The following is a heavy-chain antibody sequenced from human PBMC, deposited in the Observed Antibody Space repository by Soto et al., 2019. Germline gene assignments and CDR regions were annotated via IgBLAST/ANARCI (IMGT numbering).Heavy chain of an antibody. D-gene: IGHD6-19*01. CDR3: ARDRHWEQGLGPHDAVHI. Sequence: EMQLVESGGGLVQPGGSLRLSCAASGFTFSVYSMSWVRQAPGKGLEWVAYIGGGGIHYADSVKGRFVISRDDAKSSLFLQMNCLRDEDTAVYFCARDRHWEQGLGPHDAVHIWGQGTMVTVSS. V-gene: IGHV3-48*02. CDR1: GFTFSVYS. J-gene: IGHJ3*02. CDR2: IGGGGI.